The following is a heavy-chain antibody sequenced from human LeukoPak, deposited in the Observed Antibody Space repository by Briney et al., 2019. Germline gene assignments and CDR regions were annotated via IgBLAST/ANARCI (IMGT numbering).Heavy chain of an antibody. V-gene: IGHV3-7*04. CDR2: IKPDGTQN. CDR1: GFTFSSYW. D-gene: IGHD6-13*01. J-gene: IGHJ6*02. CDR3: ARLRPYSSSWYAYYGMDV. Sequence: EGSLRLSCVASGFTFSSYWMTWVRQAPGKGLEWVANIKPDGTQNYYVDSVKGRFTISRDNAKNSLYLQMNSLRADETAVYYCARLRPYSSSWYAYYGMDVWGQGTTVTVSS.